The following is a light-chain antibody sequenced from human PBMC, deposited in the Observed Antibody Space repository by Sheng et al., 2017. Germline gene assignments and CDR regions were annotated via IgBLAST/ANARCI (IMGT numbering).Light chain of an antibody. CDR1: QRINTY. V-gene: IGKV1-39*01. Sequence: DIQMTQSPSSLSASIGDRVIITCRASQRINTYLNWYQQKPGKAPKLLIYAASNLQSEVPSRFSGTGSGTDFSLTISSLQSEDFATYHCQQTYSVPYTFGQGTRLEI. CDR2: AAS. J-gene: IGKJ2*01. CDR3: QQTYSVPYT.